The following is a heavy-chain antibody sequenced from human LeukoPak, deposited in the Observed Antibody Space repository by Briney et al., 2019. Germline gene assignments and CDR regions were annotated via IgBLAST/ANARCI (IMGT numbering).Heavy chain of an antibody. V-gene: IGHV4-59*01. CDR3: ARDLKGTYYMDV. J-gene: IGHJ6*03. CDR2: TYYSGNT. Sequence: SETLSLTCSVSGDSIRSYYWSWIRQPPGKGLEWIGNTYYSGNTNYNPSLKSRVTISVDTSKNQFSLKLSPVTAADTAVYYCARDLKGTYYMDVWGKGATVTISS. CDR1: GDSIRSYY.